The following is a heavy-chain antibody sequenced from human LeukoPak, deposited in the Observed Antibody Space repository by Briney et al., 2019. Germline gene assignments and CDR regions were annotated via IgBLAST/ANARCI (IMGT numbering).Heavy chain of an antibody. D-gene: IGHD6-19*01. CDR1: GGSISSYY. CDR2: IYCSGST. V-gene: IGHV4-59*01. J-gene: IGHJ5*02. CDR3: ARGGGLQQWLVHNNWFDP. Sequence: PSETLSLTCTVSGGSISSYYWSWIRQPPGKGLEWIGYIYCSGSTNYNPSLKSRVTISVDTSKNQFSLKLSSVTAADTAVYYCARGGGLQQWLVHNNWFDPWGQGTLVTVSS.